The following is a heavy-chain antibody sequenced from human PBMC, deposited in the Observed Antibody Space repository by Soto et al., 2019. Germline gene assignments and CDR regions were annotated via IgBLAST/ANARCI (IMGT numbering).Heavy chain of an antibody. CDR2: IYWDDDK. J-gene: IGHJ5*02. CDR1: GFSLTTRGVG. D-gene: IGHD3-16*01. Sequence: QITLKESGPTLVKPTQTLTLTCTFSGFSLTTRGVGVGWIRQPPGKALECLALIYWDDDKRYSPSLQSRLSITNDTSKNQVVLTMTNVDPVDTATSYCAHIQHYYQYDWFDPGGQGTLVSVSS. CDR3: AHIQHYYQYDWFDP. V-gene: IGHV2-5*02.